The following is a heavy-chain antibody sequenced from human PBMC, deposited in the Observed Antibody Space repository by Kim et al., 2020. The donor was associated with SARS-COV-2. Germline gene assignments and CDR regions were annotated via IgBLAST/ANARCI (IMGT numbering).Heavy chain of an antibody. CDR3: AKDQSYYYDYVWGSYRFIDY. J-gene: IGHJ4*02. V-gene: IGHV3-33*06. D-gene: IGHD3-16*02. CDR2: IWYDGSNK. CDR1: GFTFSSYA. Sequence: GGSLRLSCAASGFTFSSYAMHWVRQAPGKGLEWVAVIWYDGSNKYYADSVKGRFTISRDNSKNTLYLQMNSLRAEDTAVYYCAKDQSYYYDYVWGSYRFIDYWGQGTLVTVSS.